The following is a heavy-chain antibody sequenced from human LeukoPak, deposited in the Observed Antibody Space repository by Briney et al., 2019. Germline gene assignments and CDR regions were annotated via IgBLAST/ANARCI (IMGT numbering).Heavy chain of an antibody. J-gene: IGHJ3*02. CDR2: IYSGGNT. CDR1: GFSVSSHY. Sequence: GGSLRLSCAATGFSVSSHYMSRVRQAPGKGLEWISVIYSGGNTYNADSVKGRFTISRDNSKNTMYLQMNSLRAEDTAVYFCARDHFDVPTGIWGQGTRVTVSS. V-gene: IGHV3-66*01. CDR3: ARDHFDVPTGI. D-gene: IGHD6-6*01.